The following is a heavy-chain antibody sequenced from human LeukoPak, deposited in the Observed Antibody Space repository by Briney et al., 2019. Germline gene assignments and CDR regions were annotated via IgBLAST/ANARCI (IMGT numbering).Heavy chain of an antibody. Sequence: NASETLSLTCAVYGGSFSGYYWSWIRQPPGKGLEWIGEINHSGSTNYNPSLKSRVTISVDTSKNQFSLKLSSVTAADTAVYYCARLGPFKWLGYYYGMDVWGQGTTVTVSS. CDR2: INHSGST. D-gene: IGHD5-12*01. J-gene: IGHJ6*02. V-gene: IGHV4-34*01. CDR3: ARLGPFKWLGYYYGMDV. CDR1: GGSFSGYY.